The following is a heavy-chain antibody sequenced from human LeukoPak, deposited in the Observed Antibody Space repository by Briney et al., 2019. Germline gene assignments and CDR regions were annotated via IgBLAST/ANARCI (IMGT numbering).Heavy chain of an antibody. CDR1: GGSFSGYY. CDR2: INHSGST. V-gene: IGHV4-34*01. D-gene: IGHD3-10*01. Sequence: PSETLSLTCAVYGGSFSGYYWSWIRQPPGKGLEWIGEINHSGSTNYNPSLKSRVTISVDASKNQFSLKLSSVTAADTAVYYCARQRITTVRGGNRHMDVGGKGTTITVSS. CDR3: ARQRITTVRGGNRHMDV. J-gene: IGHJ6*04.